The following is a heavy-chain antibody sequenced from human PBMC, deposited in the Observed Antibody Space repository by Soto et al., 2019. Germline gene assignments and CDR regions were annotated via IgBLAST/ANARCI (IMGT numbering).Heavy chain of an antibody. J-gene: IGHJ6*02. D-gene: IGHD3-10*02. CDR3: ARDGFSLSGELWGDYYYGMDV. CDR2: INPSGGST. V-gene: IGHV1-46*03. CDR1: GYTFTSYG. Sequence: GASVKVSCKASGYTFTSYGISWVRQAPGQGLEWMGIINPSGGSTSYAQKFQGRVTMTRDTSTSTVYMELSSLRSEDTAVYYCARDGFSLSGELWGDYYYGMDVWGQGTTVTVSS.